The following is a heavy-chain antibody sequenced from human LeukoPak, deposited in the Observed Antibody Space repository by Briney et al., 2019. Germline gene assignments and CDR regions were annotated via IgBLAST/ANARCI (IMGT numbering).Heavy chain of an antibody. J-gene: IGHJ3*02. D-gene: IGHD6-13*01. CDR1: GFTFSSYW. V-gene: IGHV3-7*01. CDR3: ARDFIAAAVGDAFDI. CDR2: IKQDGSEK. Sequence: PGGSLRVSCAASGFTFSSYWMSWVRQAPGKGLEWVANIKQDGSEKYYVDSVKGRLTISRDNAKNSLYLQMNSLRAEDTAVYYCARDFIAAAVGDAFDIWGQGTMVTVSS.